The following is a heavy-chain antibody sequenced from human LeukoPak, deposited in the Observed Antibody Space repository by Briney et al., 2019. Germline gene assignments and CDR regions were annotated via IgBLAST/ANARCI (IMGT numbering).Heavy chain of an antibody. V-gene: IGHV3-53*01. Sequence: PGGSLRLSCAASGFTVSSNYMSWVRQAPGKGLEWVSVIFSGGTTYYADSVKGRFTISRDNSNNTVYLQMNSLRAEDTAVYYCAREGNYYGMDVWGQGTTVTVSS. CDR2: IFSGGTT. CDR1: GFTVSSNY. J-gene: IGHJ6*02. CDR3: AREGNYYGMDV.